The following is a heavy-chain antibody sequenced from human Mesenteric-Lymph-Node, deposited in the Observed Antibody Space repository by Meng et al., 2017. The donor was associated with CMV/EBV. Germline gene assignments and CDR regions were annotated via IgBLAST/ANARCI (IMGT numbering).Heavy chain of an antibody. J-gene: IGHJ3*01. D-gene: IGHD1-26*01. CDR3: ATAWGSGGNYLGSAFDV. CDR2: ISSSRTYI. Sequence: GGFLRLSCVDSAFTFSSYTMNWVRQAPGKGLEWVSSISSSRTYIHYADSVKGRFTISRDKTNNSLYLQMNSLTAEDTAVYYCATAWGSGGNYLGSAFDVWGQGTRVTVSS. CDR1: AFTFSSYT. V-gene: IGHV3-21*01.